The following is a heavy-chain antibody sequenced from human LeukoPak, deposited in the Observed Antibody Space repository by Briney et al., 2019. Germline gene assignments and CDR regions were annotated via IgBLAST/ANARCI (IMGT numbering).Heavy chain of an antibody. D-gene: IGHD2-2*02. J-gene: IGHJ4*02. CDR2: TYYRSKWYY. CDR1: GDSVSSNSAA. V-gene: IGHV6-1*01. CDR3: TRTIAGYIDY. Sequence: SQALSLTCAISGDSVSSNSAAWDWIRQSPSRGLEWLGRTYYRSKWYYGYAVSVKSRITINPDTSKNQFSLQLNSVTPEDTAIYYCTRTIAGYIDYWGQGTLVTVSS.